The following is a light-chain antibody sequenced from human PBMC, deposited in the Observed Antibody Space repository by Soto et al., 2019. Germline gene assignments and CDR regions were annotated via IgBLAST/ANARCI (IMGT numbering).Light chain of an antibody. CDR2: GAS. CDR1: QSVSTN. CDR3: PQYKDCPQT. Sequence: EIVMTQSPGTLSLSPGERATLSRRASQSVSTNLAWYQQIPGQAPRLLIYGASTRATGIPARFSGSGSGTEFTLAIGSLQSKDFAFYNCPQYKDCPQTSGLGTKVVIK. V-gene: IGKV3-15*01. J-gene: IGKJ1*01.